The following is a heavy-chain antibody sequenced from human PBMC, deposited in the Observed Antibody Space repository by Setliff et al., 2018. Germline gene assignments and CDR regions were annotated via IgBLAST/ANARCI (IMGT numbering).Heavy chain of an antibody. CDR2: ISHTGST. D-gene: IGHD1-26*01. CDR3: ATRKSSGRLYYMDV. V-gene: IGHV4-34*01. Sequence: SETLSLTCVVDGMSFSEHYWAWIRQSPGKGLEWIGEISHTGSTNYNPSLKSRVTMSVDTSKNQFSLQLSSVTAADTAVYYCATRKSSGRLYYMDVWGKGTTVTVSS. CDR1: GMSFSEHY. J-gene: IGHJ6*03.